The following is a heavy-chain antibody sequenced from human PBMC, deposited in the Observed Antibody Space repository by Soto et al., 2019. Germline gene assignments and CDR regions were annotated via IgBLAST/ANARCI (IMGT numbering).Heavy chain of an antibody. J-gene: IGHJ4*02. CDR1: GFTVSSNY. CDR3: ARVRPYDFGSGFNDY. V-gene: IGHV3-66*01. CDR2: IYSGGST. D-gene: IGHD3-3*01. Sequence: EVQLVESGGGLVQPGGSLRLSCAASGFTVSSNYMSWVRQAPGKGLEWVSVIYSGGSTYYADSVKGRFTISRDNSKNTLYLQMNSVRAEDTAVYYCARVRPYDFGSGFNDYWGQGTLVTVSS.